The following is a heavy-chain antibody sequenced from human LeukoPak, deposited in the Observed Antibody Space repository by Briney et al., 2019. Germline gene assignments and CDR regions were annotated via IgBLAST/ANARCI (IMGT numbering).Heavy chain of an antibody. CDR1: GFTFSSYV. CDR2: ISASGGST. V-gene: IGHV3-23*01. D-gene: IGHD4-17*01. Sequence: GGSLRLSCAASGFTFSSYVMSWVRQAPGKGLEWVSAISASGGSTYYADSVKGRFTISRDNSKNTLYLQMNSLRAEDTAVYYCAKQVLGVTTQFDYWGQGTLVTVSS. J-gene: IGHJ4*02. CDR3: AKQVLGVTTQFDY.